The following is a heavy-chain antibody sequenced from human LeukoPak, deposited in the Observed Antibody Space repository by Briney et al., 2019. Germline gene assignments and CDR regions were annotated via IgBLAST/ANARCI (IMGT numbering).Heavy chain of an antibody. CDR3: AKHRLEEDLLTRYYY. Sequence: GGSLRLSCAASGFTFSSYGMHWVRQAPGKGLEWVAFIRYDGSNKYYADSVKGRFTISRDNSKNTLYLQMNSLRAEDTAVYYCAKHRLEEDLLTRYYYLGQGTLVPGSS. V-gene: IGHV3-30*02. J-gene: IGHJ4*02. CDR1: GFTFSSYG. CDR2: IRYDGSNK. D-gene: IGHD3-9*01.